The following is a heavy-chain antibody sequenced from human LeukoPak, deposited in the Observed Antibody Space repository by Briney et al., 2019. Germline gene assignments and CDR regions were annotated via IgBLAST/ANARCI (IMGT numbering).Heavy chain of an antibody. J-gene: IGHJ5*01. CDR2: IKQDGSEK. CDR3: AREFRSGYNSRWFDY. V-gene: IGHV3-7*01. CDR1: GIILSSYW. D-gene: IGHD6-19*01. Sequence: GGSLTLSCAASGIILSSYWMSWVRQAPGKGLEWVANIKQDGSEKWYVDSVKGRFTISRDNAKNSLCLQMNSLRVEDTAVYYCAREFRSGYNSRWFDYWGQGTLVTVSS.